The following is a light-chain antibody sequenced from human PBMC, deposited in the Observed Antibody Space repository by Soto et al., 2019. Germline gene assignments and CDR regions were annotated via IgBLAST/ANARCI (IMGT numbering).Light chain of an antibody. CDR2: RNN. Sequence: QSVLTQPPSASGTPGQRVTISCSGSSSNIESNFVYWYQQFPGTAPRLLIYRNNQRPSGVPDRFSGSKSGTSASLAISALRSEEEADYYCSVWDDSLRGLLFCGGTKLTV. J-gene: IGLJ2*01. CDR1: SSNIESNF. V-gene: IGLV1-47*01. CDR3: SVWDDSLRGLL.